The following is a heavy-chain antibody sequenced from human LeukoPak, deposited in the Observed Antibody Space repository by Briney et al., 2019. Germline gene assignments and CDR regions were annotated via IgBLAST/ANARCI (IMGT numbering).Heavy chain of an antibody. J-gene: IGHJ4*02. D-gene: IGHD3-16*02. CDR3: ARVLILPSPSTFGGVIVSYFDY. CDR2: ISGSGGST. Sequence: GGSLRLSCAASGFTFSSYAMSWVRQAPGKGLEWVSAISGSGGSTYYADSVKGRFTISRDNSKNTLYLQMNSLRSEDTAVYYCARVLILPSPSTFGGVIVSYFDYWGQGTLVTVSS. V-gene: IGHV3-23*01. CDR1: GFTFSSYA.